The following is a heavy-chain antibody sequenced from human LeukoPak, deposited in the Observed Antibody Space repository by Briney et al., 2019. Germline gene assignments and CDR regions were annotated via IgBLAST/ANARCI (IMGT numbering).Heavy chain of an antibody. V-gene: IGHV3-21*01. CDR3: VRDSGSSYGYYFLH. CDR2: ISSSSSHM. D-gene: IGHD1-26*01. J-gene: IGHJ1*01. CDR1: GFTFNSYS. Sequence: GGPLRLSCAASGFTFNSYSMYWVRQAPGKGLEWVSSISSSSSHMFYADSVKGRFSISRDNANNSLYLQMNSLRAEDTAVYYCVRDSGSSYGYYFLHWGQGTLVTVSS.